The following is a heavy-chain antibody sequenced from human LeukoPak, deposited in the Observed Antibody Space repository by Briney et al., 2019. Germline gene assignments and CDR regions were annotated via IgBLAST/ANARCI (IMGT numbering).Heavy chain of an antibody. D-gene: IGHD2-2*01. V-gene: IGHV1-2*02. CDR3: ARLGSLGRVVPAVYYGMDV. Sequence: ASVKVSCKASGYTFTGYYMHWVRQAPGQGLEWMGWINPNSGGTNYAQKFQGRVTMTRDTSISTAYMELSSLRSEDTAVYYCARLGSLGRVVPAVYYGMDVWGQGTTVTVSS. CDR2: INPNSGGT. J-gene: IGHJ6*02. CDR1: GYTFTGYY.